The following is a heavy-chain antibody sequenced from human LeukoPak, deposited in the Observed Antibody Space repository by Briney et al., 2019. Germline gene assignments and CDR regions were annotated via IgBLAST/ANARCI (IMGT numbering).Heavy chain of an antibody. V-gene: IGHV1-8*01. CDR1: GYTFTSYD. J-gene: IGHJ6*03. D-gene: IGHD6-13*01. CDR2: MNPNSGNT. CDR3: ARARPGIAAAGYYYYYMDV. Sequence: GASVKVSCKASGYTFTSYDINWVRQATGQGLEWMGWMNPNSGNTGYAQKFQGRVTMTRNTSISTAYMELSSLRSEDTAVYYCARARPGIAAAGYYYYYMDVWGKGTTVTISS.